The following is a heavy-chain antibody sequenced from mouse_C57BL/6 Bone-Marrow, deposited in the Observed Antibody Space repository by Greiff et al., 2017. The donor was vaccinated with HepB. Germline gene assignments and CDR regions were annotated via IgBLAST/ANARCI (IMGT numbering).Heavy chain of an antibody. CDR1: GYAFSSYW. Sequence: QVQLKQSGAELVKPGASVKISCKASGYAFSSYWMNWVKQRPGKGLEWIGQIYPGDGDTNYNGKFKGKATLTADKSSSTAYMQLSSLTSEDSAVYFCARDITTVVYFDYWGQGTTLTVSS. CDR3: ARDITTVVYFDY. D-gene: IGHD1-1*01. J-gene: IGHJ2*01. CDR2: IYPGDGDT. V-gene: IGHV1-80*01.